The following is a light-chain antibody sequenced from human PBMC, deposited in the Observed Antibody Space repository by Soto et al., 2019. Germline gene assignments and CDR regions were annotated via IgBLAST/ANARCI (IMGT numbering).Light chain of an antibody. CDR1: LPIINY. CDR2: AAS. J-gene: IGKJ4*01. Sequence: SQMTLCPSALSPSVEDGLTITVWASLPIINYLAWYQQKPGKIPNLLIYAASTLKEGAPSRFSGSGSGTDFTLTIRSLQPEDVAPYHCKNYNSATLHFARGTXVEIK. V-gene: IGKV1-27*01. CDR3: KNYNSATLH.